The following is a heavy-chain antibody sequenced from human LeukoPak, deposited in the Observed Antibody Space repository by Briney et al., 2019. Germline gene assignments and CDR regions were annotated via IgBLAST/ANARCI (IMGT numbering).Heavy chain of an antibody. D-gene: IGHD3-10*01. CDR2: INHSGST. J-gene: IGHJ4*02. Sequence: SETLSLTCDVYSGSFGGYYWSWIRQPPGKGLEWIGEINHSGSTSYNPSLKSRVSISVDASKNQFSLKLTSVTAADTAVYYCARRGDYWGQGTLVTVSS. CDR1: SGSFGGYY. CDR3: ARRGDY. V-gene: IGHV4-34*01.